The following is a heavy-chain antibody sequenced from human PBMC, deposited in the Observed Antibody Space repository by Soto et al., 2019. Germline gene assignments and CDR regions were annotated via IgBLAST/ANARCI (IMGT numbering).Heavy chain of an antibody. D-gene: IGHD6-19*01. Sequence: QVQLVQSGAEVKKPGASVKVSCKASGYTFTSYYLHWVRQAPGQGLEWMARINPSVGSATYSQKFQGRVTMTRDTSTSTVSMELRSLRSEDTAVYYCAREAAVAGKSFDYWGQGTLVTVSS. J-gene: IGHJ4*02. CDR2: INPSVGSA. CDR3: AREAAVAGKSFDY. V-gene: IGHV1-46*01. CDR1: GYTFTSYY.